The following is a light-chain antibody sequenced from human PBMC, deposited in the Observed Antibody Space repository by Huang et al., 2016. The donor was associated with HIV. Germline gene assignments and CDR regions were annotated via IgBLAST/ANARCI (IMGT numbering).Light chain of an antibody. V-gene: IGKV1-27*01. CDR1: QDIRNY. J-gene: IGKJ2*01. Sequence: DIHMTQSPSSLSSSVGDRVTITCRASQDIRNYLAWYQQKPGTAPTLLLSAASTLQSGVPSRFSGSGSGTDFTLTIGSLQPEDVATYYCQKYNSAPYTFGQGTKLEIK. CDR2: AAS. CDR3: QKYNSAPYT.